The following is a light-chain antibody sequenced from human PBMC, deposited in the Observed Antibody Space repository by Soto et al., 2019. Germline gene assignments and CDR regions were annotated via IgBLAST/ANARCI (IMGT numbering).Light chain of an antibody. Sequence: EIVLTQSPGTLSLSPGERATLSCRTSQTVSSSFLAWYQQTPGQAPRLLIYGASTRATGIPARFSGSGSGTDFTLTISSLEPEDFAVYYCHQRQYWPPITFGQGTRLEIK. V-gene: IGKV3D-20*02. CDR3: HQRQYWPPIT. J-gene: IGKJ5*01. CDR2: GAS. CDR1: QTVSSSF.